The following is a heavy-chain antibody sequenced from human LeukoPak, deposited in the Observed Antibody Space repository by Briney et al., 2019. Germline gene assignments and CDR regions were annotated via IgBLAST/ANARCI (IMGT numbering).Heavy chain of an antibody. CDR2: INSDGSEG. V-gene: IGHV3-7*01. J-gene: IGHJ4*02. CDR3: ARAKLGICYY. CDR1: GFTFSGFW. D-gene: IGHD7-27*01. Sequence: PGGSLRLSCAVSGFTFSGFWMSWSRQAPGKGLEWVASINSDGSEGYYADVVKGRFTISRDNAKNSLYLQINSLRDEDTAVYYCARAKLGICYYWGQGTLVTVSS.